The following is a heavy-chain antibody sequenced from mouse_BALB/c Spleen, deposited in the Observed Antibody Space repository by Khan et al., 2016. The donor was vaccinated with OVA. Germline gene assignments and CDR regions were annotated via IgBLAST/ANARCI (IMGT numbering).Heavy chain of an antibody. J-gene: IGHJ2*01. CDR2: IYPGISDT. Sequence: EVQLQESGTVLARPGASVKMSCKASGYSFASYWMHWVKQRPGQGLEWIGTIYPGISDTRYNQKFKGKATLTADSSASTAYLEFSSLTYEDSAVYYCTRSYNSCYFDYWGQGTPLTVSA. CDR1: GYSFASYW. CDR3: TRSYNSCYFDY. D-gene: IGHD1-3*01. V-gene: IGHV1-5*01.